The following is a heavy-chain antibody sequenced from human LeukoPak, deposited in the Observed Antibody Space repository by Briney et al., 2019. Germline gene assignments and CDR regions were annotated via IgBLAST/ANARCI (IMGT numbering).Heavy chain of an antibody. V-gene: IGHV4-59*01. Sequence: SETLSLTCTVSGGSISSYYWSWIRQPPGKGLEWIGYIYYSGSTNYNPSLKSRVTISVDTSKNQFSLKLSSVTAADTAVYYCARVARDSSYDILTGYYDYWGQGTLVTVSS. CDR2: IYYSGST. CDR3: ARVARDSSYDILTGYYDY. D-gene: IGHD3-9*01. J-gene: IGHJ4*02. CDR1: GGSISSYY.